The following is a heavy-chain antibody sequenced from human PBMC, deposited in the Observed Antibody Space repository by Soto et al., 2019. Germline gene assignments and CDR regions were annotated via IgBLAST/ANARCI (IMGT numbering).Heavy chain of an antibody. D-gene: IGHD3-9*01. CDR2: IKSKTDGGTT. J-gene: IGHJ6*02. CDR3: TTATYYDILTGIYYYYGMDV. CDR1: GFTFSNAW. V-gene: IGHV3-15*07. Sequence: PGGSLRLSCAASGFTFSNAWMNWVRQAPGKGLEWVGRIKSKTDGGTTDYAAPVKGRFTISRDDSKNTLYLQMNSLKTEDTAVYYCTTATYYDILTGIYYYYGMDVWGQGTTVTVSS.